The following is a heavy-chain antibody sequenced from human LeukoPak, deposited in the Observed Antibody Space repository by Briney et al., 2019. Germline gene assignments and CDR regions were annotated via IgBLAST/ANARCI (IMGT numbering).Heavy chain of an antibody. CDR1: GFTFDDYA. CDR2: ISWNSGSI. Sequence: PGGSLRLSCAAYGFTFDDYAMHWVRQAPGKGLEWVSGISWNSGSIGYADSVKGRFTISRDNAKNSLYLQMNSLRAEDTALYYCAKGIYGDNWYFDLWGRGTLVTVSS. J-gene: IGHJ2*01. CDR3: AKGIYGDNWYFDL. V-gene: IGHV3-9*01. D-gene: IGHD4-17*01.